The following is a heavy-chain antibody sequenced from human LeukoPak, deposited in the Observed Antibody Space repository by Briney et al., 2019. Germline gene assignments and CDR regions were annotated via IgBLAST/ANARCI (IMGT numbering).Heavy chain of an antibody. CDR1: GGTFISYA. CDR2: IIPIFGTA. Sequence: ASVKVSCKASGGTFISYAISWVRQAPGQGLEWMGGIIPIFGTANYAQKFQGRVTITADKSTSTAYMELSSLRSEDTAVYYCARIYYGSGDHDYWGQGTLVTVSS. J-gene: IGHJ4*02. D-gene: IGHD3-10*01. V-gene: IGHV1-69*06. CDR3: ARIYYGSGDHDY.